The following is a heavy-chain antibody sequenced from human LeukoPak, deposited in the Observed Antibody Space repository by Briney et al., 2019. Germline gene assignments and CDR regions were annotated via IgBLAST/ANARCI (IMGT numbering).Heavy chain of an antibody. D-gene: IGHD1-1*01. V-gene: IGHV3-49*03. CDR1: GFTFGDYA. Sequence: GGSLRLSCTASGFTFGDYAMSWIRQAPGKGLEWVGFIRSKAYGDTADYAASVKGRFTISRDDSKAIAYLQMNSLKTEDTAVYHCTRDRGAYNLYDYWGQGTLVTVSS. J-gene: IGHJ4*02. CDR3: TRDRGAYNLYDY. CDR2: IRSKAYGDTA.